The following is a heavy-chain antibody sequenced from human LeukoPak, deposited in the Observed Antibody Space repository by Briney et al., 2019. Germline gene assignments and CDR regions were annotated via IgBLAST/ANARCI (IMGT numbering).Heavy chain of an antibody. CDR3: ARVLLWFGRSDY. CDR2: ISETGANT. V-gene: IGHV3-23*01. J-gene: IGHJ4*02. D-gene: IGHD3-10*01. CDR1: GFIFKNYV. Sequence: PGGSLRLSCTASGFIFKNYVMTWVRQAPGKGLESVSSISETGANTYYADSVKGRFTISRDNSRNTVYLQMNSLRAGDTAVYYCARVLLWFGRSDYWGQGTLVTVSS.